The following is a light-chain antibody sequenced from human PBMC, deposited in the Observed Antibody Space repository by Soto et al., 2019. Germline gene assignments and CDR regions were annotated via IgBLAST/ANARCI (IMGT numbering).Light chain of an antibody. Sequence: QSALTQPASVSGSPGQSITISCTGTSSDVGYYNYVSWYQKHPGKAPKLMIYDVRYRTSGVSDRFSGSKSGNTASLTLSGLQAEDEADYYCSSYTSSSTLVFGTGTKLTVL. CDR1: SSDVGYYNY. V-gene: IGLV2-14*03. J-gene: IGLJ1*01. CDR2: DVR. CDR3: SSYTSSSTLV.